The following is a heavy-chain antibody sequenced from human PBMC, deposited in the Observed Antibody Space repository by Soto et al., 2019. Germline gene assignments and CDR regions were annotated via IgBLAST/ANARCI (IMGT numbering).Heavy chain of an antibody. CDR3: ARGPMIDFWSGYKGAHFDY. Sequence: ATLALTCTVSGGSISSYYWSGIRQPPGKGLEWIGYIYYSGSTNYNPSLKSRVTISVDTSKNQFSLKLSSVTAADTAVYYCARGPMIDFWSGYKGAHFDYSGQGTLVTVPS. V-gene: IGHV4-59*01. CDR2: IYYSGST. CDR1: GGSISSYY. D-gene: IGHD3-3*01. J-gene: IGHJ4*02.